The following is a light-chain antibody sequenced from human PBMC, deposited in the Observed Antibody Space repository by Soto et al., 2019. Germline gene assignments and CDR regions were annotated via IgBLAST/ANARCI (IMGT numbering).Light chain of an antibody. CDR1: QSISSW. CDR3: QQYNSYSGT. CDR2: KAS. Sequence: DIQMTQSPSTLSASVGDRVTITCRASQSISSWLAWYQQKPGKAPKILIYKASSLESGVPARFSGSESGTEFTLTISSLQPDDFATYYCQQYNSYSGTFGQGTKVELK. J-gene: IGKJ1*01. V-gene: IGKV1-5*03.